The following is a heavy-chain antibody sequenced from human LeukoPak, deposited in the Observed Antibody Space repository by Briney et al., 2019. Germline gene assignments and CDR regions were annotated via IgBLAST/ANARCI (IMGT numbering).Heavy chain of an antibody. J-gene: IGHJ5*02. CDR1: GFTFSTYV. D-gene: IGHD4-17*01. Sequence: PGGSLRLSCAASGFTFSTYVMVWVRRAPEKGLEWVSAISGSGGSTYYADSVKGRFTISRDNSKNTLYLQMNSLRAEDTAVYYCAHPPHTVTTGGVNWFDPWGQGTLVTVSS. V-gene: IGHV3-23*01. CDR2: ISGSGGST. CDR3: AHPPHTVTTGGVNWFDP.